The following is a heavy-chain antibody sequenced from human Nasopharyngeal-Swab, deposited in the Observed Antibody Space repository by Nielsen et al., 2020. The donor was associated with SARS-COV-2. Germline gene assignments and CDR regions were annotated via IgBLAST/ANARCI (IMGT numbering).Heavy chain of an antibody. CDR2: ISGSGGST. CDR1: GFTFSSYA. CDR3: AKEPIVTMIVVVIDTYFDY. Sequence: GGSLRLSCAASGFTFSSYAMSWVRQAPGKGLEWVSAISGSGGSTYYADSVKGRFTISRDNSKNTLYLQMNSLRAEDTAVYYCAKEPIVTMIVVVIDTYFDYWGQGTLVTVSS. D-gene: IGHD3-22*01. V-gene: IGHV3-23*01. J-gene: IGHJ4*02.